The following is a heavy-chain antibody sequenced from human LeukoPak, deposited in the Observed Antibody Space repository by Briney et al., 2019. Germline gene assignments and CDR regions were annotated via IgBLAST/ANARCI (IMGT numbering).Heavy chain of an antibody. J-gene: IGHJ3*02. CDR1: GFTFSSYW. Sequence: GGSLRLSCAASGFTFSSYWMSWVRQAPGKGLEWVANIKQDGSAKYYVDSVKGRFTISRDNAEDSLYLQMNSLRAEDTAVYYCAGQCSSTSCYGRAFDIWGQGTMVTVSS. D-gene: IGHD2-2*01. CDR2: IKQDGSAK. V-gene: IGHV3-7*01. CDR3: AGQCSSTSCYGRAFDI.